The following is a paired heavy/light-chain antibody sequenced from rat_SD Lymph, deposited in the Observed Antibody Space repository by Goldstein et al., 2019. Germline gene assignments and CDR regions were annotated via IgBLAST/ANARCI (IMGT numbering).Heavy chain of an antibody. Sequence: QVRLKESGPRLVQPSQTLSVTCTVSGFSVTSYHVSWVRQPPGKGLEWVGAIWKGGSTDYNSALKSRLSISRDTSKNQVFLKMNSLQTDDTGTYYCAKHDRMQYGSYDWYFDFWGPGTMVTVSS. J-gene: IGHJ1*01. CDR3: AKHDRMQYGSYDWYFDF. D-gene: IGHD4-1*01. V-gene: IGHV2-61*01. CDR2: IWKGGST. CDR1: GFSVTSYH.
Light chain of an antibody. CDR2: GAS. CDR3: QQGLKYPFT. Sequence: DIQMTQSPASLSASLGETVTIQCQASEDIYSGLAWYQQKPGKSPQLLIYGASSLQDGVPSRFSGSGSGTQYSLKISSMQTEDEGVYFCQQGLKYPFTFGSGTKLEIK. CDR1: EDIYSG. V-gene: IGKV12S26*01. J-gene: IGKJ4*01.